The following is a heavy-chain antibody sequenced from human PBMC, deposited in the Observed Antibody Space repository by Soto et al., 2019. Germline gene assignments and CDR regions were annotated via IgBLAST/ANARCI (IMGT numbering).Heavy chain of an antibody. CDR3: VREPWGFSGTWYDY. D-gene: IGHD6-13*01. CDR1: QFSFSSYW. CDR2: INHDGSKT. Sequence: GPLRLCCAASQFSFSSYWMHWVRQVPGKGPAWVSRINHDGSKTEYADSVKGRFTISRDNTNNTLYLQMNSLRVEDTAMYYCVREPWGFSGTWYDYWGQGTLVTVSS. J-gene: IGHJ4*02. V-gene: IGHV3-74*01.